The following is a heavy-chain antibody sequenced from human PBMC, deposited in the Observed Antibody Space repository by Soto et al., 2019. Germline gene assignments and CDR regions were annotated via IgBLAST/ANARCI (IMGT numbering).Heavy chain of an antibody. Sequence: EVQLLESGGGLVQPGGSLRLSCAASGFTFISYAMSWVRQAPGKGLEWVSGISGSGDSTYYADSVKGRFTISRDNSKNTLYLQMNSLRAEDTAVYYCAKGVPGIAVAGTGYFQHWGQGTLVTVSS. CDR2: ISGSGDST. V-gene: IGHV3-23*01. CDR1: GFTFISYA. J-gene: IGHJ1*01. CDR3: AKGVPGIAVAGTGYFQH. D-gene: IGHD6-19*01.